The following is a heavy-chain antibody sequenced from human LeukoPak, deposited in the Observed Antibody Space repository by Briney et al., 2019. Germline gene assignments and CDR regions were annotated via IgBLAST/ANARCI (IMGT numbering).Heavy chain of an antibody. J-gene: IGHJ6*03. CDR1: GYTFTSYY. CDR3: ARDLRAQRYCSSTSCYTGLLGYYYYYMDV. Sequence: ASVKVSCKASGYTFTSYYMHWVRQAPGQGLEWMGIINPSGGSTSYAQKFQGRVTMTRDTSTSTVYMELSSLRSEDTAVYYRARDLRAQRYCSSTSCYTGLLGYYYYYMDVWGKGTTVTVSS. CDR2: INPSGGST. V-gene: IGHV1-46*03. D-gene: IGHD2-2*02.